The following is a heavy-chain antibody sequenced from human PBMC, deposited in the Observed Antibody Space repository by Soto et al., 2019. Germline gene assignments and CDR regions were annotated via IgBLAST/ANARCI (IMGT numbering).Heavy chain of an antibody. V-gene: IGHV3-23*01. J-gene: IGHJ4*02. CDR2: ISGSGVST. D-gene: IGHD3-22*01. CDR3: AKVVVGIWGFDY. CDR1: GFTFSTSA. Sequence: EVQLLESGGGLVQPGGSPRLSCAASGFTFSTSAMSWVRQAPGKGLEWVSAISGSGVSTYYADSVKGRFTISRDNSKNTLFLQMNSLRGEDTAVYYCAKVVVGIWGFDYWGQGTLVTVSS.